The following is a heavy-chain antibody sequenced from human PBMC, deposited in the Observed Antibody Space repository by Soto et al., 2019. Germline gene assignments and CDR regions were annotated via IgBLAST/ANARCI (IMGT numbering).Heavy chain of an antibody. D-gene: IGHD1-26*01. J-gene: IGHJ4*02. CDR1: GFTFNTW. Sequence: GGSLRLSCAASGFTFNTWMHWVRQAPGEGLVWVSSIDSDGSITSYADSVKGRFTISRDNAKNTLYLQMNSLRAEDTAVYYCATLGPHQAFWGQGTLVTVSS. CDR2: IDSDGSIT. V-gene: IGHV3-74*01. CDR3: ATLGPHQAF.